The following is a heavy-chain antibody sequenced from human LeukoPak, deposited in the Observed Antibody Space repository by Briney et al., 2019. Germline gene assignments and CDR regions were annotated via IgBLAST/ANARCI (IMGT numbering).Heavy chain of an antibody. CDR3: ARGFVRDY. CDR2: IYPGDSDT. CDR1: GYNFPNNW. V-gene: IGHV5-51*01. D-gene: IGHD3-16*01. J-gene: IGHJ4*02. Sequence: GESLKISCKGFGYNFPNNWFAWVGQMPGKGLEWMGIIYPGDSDTRYSPSFQGQVSISADKSINTAYLQWSSLKASDSAMYYCARGFVRDYWGQGTLVTVSS.